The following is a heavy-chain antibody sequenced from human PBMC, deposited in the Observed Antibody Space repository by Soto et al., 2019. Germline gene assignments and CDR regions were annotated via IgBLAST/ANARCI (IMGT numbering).Heavy chain of an antibody. CDR1: GGSFTGYY. V-gene: IGHV4-4*07. CDR3: ARDETGGWTGFDI. J-gene: IGHJ3*02. CDR2: IYSGGVS. D-gene: IGHD6-19*01. Sequence: SETLSLSFTVSGGSFTGYYWTWIRQPAGKGLQWIGRIYSGGVSNYNPSLKSRVTMSVDTSRNQFSLNLTSVTAADTAVYYCARDETGGWTGFDIWGQGTMVTVSS.